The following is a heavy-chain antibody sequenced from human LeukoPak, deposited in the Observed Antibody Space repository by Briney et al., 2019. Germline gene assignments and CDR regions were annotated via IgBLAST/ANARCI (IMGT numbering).Heavy chain of an antibody. Sequence: GGSLRLSCAASGFTFSSYEMNWVRQAPGKGLEWVSYISSSGSTIYYADSVKGRFTISRDNAKNSLYLQMNSLRAEDTAGYYCAREACSSTSCGGRYFDYWGQGTLVTVSS. CDR2: ISSSGSTI. CDR3: AREACSSTSCGGRYFDY. CDR1: GFTFSSYE. J-gene: IGHJ4*02. D-gene: IGHD2-2*01. V-gene: IGHV3-48*03.